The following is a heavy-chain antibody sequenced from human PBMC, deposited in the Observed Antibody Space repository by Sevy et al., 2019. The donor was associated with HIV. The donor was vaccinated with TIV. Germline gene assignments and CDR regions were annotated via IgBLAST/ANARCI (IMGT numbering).Heavy chain of an antibody. CDR1: GYTFTGYS. J-gene: IGHJ5*02. CDR2: INPNSGDT. V-gene: IGHV1-2*02. CDR3: ARVWNSDYYGSNGPNWFDR. D-gene: IGHD3-22*01. Sequence: ASVKVSCKASGYTFTGYSMHWVRQAPGQGLEWMGWINPNSGDTKYVQKFQDRVTMTRDTSITTAYMELSRLRSDDTAVYYCARVWNSDYYGSNGPNWFDRWGQGTLVTVSS.